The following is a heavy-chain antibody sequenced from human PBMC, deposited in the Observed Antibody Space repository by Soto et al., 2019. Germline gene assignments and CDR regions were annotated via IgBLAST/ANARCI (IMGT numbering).Heavy chain of an antibody. V-gene: IGHV2-5*02. Sequence: QITLKESGPTLVEPTQTLTLTCSFSGFSLTNSGVGVGWFRQAPGKALECLGIIYWDNDRRYNPSLKTRLTIPKYPSKNQVVLTMTNMEPVDTGTSYCARRVTYSVSWDVGWFDPWGQGTPVTVS. CDR2: IYWDNDR. CDR1: GFSLTNSGVG. D-gene: IGHD2-15*01. J-gene: IGHJ5*02. CDR3: ARRVTYSVSWDVGWFDP.